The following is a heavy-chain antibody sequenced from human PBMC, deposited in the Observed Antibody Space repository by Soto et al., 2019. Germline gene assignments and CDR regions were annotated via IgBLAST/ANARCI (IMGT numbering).Heavy chain of an antibody. Sequence: QVQLVESGGGVVQPGRSLRLSCAASGFTFSSYGMHWVRQAPGKGLEWVAVISYDGSNKYYADSVKGRFTISRDNSKNTLYLQMNSLRAEDTAVYYCAKDFASGGMDVWGQGNTVTVSS. CDR1: GFTFSSYG. D-gene: IGHD3-10*01. CDR2: ISYDGSNK. CDR3: AKDFASGGMDV. V-gene: IGHV3-30*18. J-gene: IGHJ6*02.